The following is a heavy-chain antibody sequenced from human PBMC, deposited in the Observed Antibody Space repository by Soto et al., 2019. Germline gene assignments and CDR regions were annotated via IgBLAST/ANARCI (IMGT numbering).Heavy chain of an antibody. D-gene: IGHD2-2*01. CDR3: ARPRPVVVPAATDYYYYYYMDV. J-gene: IGHJ6*03. CDR1: GYSVTSYW. CDR2: IYAGDSDT. V-gene: IGHV5-51*01. Sequence: PGESLKISCKGSGYSVTSYWIGWVRQMPGKGLEWMGIIYAGDSDTRYSPSIQGQVTISADKSISTAYLQWSSLKASDTAMYYCARPRPVVVPAATDYYYYYYMDVWGKGTTVTVSS.